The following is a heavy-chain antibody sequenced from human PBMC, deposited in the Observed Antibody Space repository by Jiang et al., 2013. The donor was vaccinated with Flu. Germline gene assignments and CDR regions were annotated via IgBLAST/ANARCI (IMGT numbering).Heavy chain of an antibody. CDR3: ARDLDWNYGGYYYYYMDV. D-gene: IGHD1-7*01. Sequence: CTVSGGSISSYYWSWIRQPAGKGLEWIGRIYTSGSTNYNPSLKSRVTMSVDTSKNQFSLKLSSVTAADTAVYYCARDLDWNYGGYYYYYMDVWGKGTTVTVSS. V-gene: IGHV4-4*07. CDR2: IYTSGST. CDR1: GGSISSYY. J-gene: IGHJ6*03.